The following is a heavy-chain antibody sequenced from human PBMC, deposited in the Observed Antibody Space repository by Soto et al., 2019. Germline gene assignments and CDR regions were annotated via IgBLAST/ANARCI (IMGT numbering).Heavy chain of an antibody. J-gene: IGHJ4*02. D-gene: IGHD6-19*01. Sequence: QVQLVESGGGVVQPGRSLRLSCAASGFTFSSYAMHWVRQAPGKGLEWVAVISYDGSNKYYADSVEGRFTISRDNSKNTLYLQMNSLRAEDTAVYYCARDSWVNSSGWCDYWGQGTLVTVSS. CDR3: ARDSWVNSSGWCDY. V-gene: IGHV3-30-3*01. CDR1: GFTFSSYA. CDR2: ISYDGSNK.